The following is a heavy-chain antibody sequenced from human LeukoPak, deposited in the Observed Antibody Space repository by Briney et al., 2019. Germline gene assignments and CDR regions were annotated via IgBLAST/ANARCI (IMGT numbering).Heavy chain of an antibody. CDR3: AKDTYCGGDCYSEGGSHY. J-gene: IGHJ4*02. V-gene: IGHV3-23*01. CDR1: GFTFSSYA. D-gene: IGHD2-21*02. Sequence: TGGSLRLSCAASGFTFSSYAMSWVRQAPGKGLEWVSAISGSGGSTYYADSVKGRFTISRDNSKNTLYLQMNSLRAEDTAVYYCAKDTYCGGDCYSEGGSHYWGQGTLVTVSS. CDR2: ISGSGGST.